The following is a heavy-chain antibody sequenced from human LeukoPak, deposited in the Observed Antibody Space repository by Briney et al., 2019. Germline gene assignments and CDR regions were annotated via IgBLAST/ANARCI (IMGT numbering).Heavy chain of an antibody. J-gene: IGHJ5*02. Sequence: ASVKVSFKASGYTFTSYGISWVRQAPGQGLEGMGWISAYNGNTNYVQKLQGRVTMTTDTSTRTAYMELRSLRSDDTAVYYCARGAEYCSGGSCYWYWFDPWGQGTLVTVSS. V-gene: IGHV1-18*01. D-gene: IGHD2-15*01. CDR2: ISAYNGNT. CDR1: GYTFTSYG. CDR3: ARGAEYCSGGSCYWYWFDP.